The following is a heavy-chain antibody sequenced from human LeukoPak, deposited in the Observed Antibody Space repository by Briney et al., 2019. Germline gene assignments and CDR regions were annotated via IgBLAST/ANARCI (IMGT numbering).Heavy chain of an antibody. V-gene: IGHV4-59*12. D-gene: IGHD2-2*01. CDR1: GGSISSYY. CDR3: ARDVVAAVGSFDY. J-gene: IGHJ4*02. Sequence: SETLSLTCAVSGGSISSYYWSWIRRPPGKGLQWIGYIYYSGSTNYNPSLKSRVTISVDTSKNQFSLKLSSVTAADTAVYYCARDVVAAVGSFDYWGQGTQVTVSS. CDR2: IYYSGST.